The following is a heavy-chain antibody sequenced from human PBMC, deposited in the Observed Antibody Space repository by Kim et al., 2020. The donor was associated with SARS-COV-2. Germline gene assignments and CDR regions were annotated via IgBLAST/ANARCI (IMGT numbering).Heavy chain of an antibody. D-gene: IGHD4-17*01. CDR2: ISSSSSYI. CDR1: GFTFSSYS. V-gene: IGHV3-21*01. Sequence: GALRLSCAASGFTFSSYSMNWVRQAPGKGLEWVSSISSSSSYIYYADSVKGRFTISRDNAKNSLYLQMNSLRAEDTAVYYCARGGYGDYQDAFDIWGQGTMVTVSS. J-gene: IGHJ3*02. CDR3: ARGGYGDYQDAFDI.